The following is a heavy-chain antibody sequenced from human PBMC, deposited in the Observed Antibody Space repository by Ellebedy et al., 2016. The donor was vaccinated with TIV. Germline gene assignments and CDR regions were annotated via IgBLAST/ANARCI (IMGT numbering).Heavy chain of an antibody. V-gene: IGHV3-11*01. CDR1: GFTFSDYY. Sequence: PGGSLRLSCAASGFTFSDYYMSWIRQAPGKGLEWVSYISSSGSNIYYADSVKGRFTISRDNAKNSLYLQMNSLRAEDTAVYYGARVARKKWFGEFQYYMDVWGKGTTVTVSS. J-gene: IGHJ6*03. CDR2: ISSSGSNI. D-gene: IGHD3-10*01. CDR3: ARVARKKWFGEFQYYMDV.